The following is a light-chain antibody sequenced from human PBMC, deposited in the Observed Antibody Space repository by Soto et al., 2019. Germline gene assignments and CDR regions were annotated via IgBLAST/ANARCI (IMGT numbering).Light chain of an antibody. CDR1: QDISTY. J-gene: IGKJ1*01. CDR3: QQYYIYPPWT. V-gene: IGKV1-8*01. Sequence: AIRMTQSPSSLSASTGDRVTITCRASQDISTYLAWYQQKPGKAPKLLIYGASTLQSGVPSRFSGSGSGTDFTLIISRLQSEDFATYYCQQYYIYPPWTFGQGTKVEIK. CDR2: GAS.